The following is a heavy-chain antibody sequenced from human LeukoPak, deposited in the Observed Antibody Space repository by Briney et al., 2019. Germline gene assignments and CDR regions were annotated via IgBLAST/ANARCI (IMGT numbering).Heavy chain of an antibody. CDR2: ISGSGGST. D-gene: IGHD6-19*01. CDR3: AKDLNSSGPDRPSYFDY. Sequence: GSLRLSCAASGFTFSSYAMSWVRQAPGKGLEWVSAISGSGGSTYYADSVKGRFTISRDNSKNTLYLQMNSLRAEDTAVYYCAKDLNSSGPDRPSYFDYWGQGTLVTVSS. V-gene: IGHV3-23*01. CDR1: GFTFSSYA. J-gene: IGHJ4*02.